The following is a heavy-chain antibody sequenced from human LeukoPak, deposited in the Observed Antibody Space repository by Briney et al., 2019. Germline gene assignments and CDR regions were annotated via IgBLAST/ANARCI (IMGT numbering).Heavy chain of an antibody. J-gene: IGHJ3*02. D-gene: IGHD3-3*01. CDR3: ARQRSVAFDI. Sequence: SETLSLTCTVSGGSIGSSSYYWGWIRQPPGKGLEWIGSIYYSGSTYYNPSLKSRVTISVDTSKNQFSLKLSSVTAADTAVYYCARQRSVAFDIWGQGTMVTVSS. CDR1: GGSIGSSSYY. V-gene: IGHV4-39*01. CDR2: IYYSGST.